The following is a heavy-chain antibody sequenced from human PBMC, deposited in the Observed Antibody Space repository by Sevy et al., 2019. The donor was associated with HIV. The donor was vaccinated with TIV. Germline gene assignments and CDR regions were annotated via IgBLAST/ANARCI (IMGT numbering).Heavy chain of an antibody. CDR1: XXXFSSYA. J-gene: IGHJ5*01. CDR3: XKVLDKXEXWLFDX. V-gene: IGHV3-23*01. Sequence: GGSLRLSCAXXXXXFSSYAMXWVRQAPGKGLEWVSAISGSGGSTYYADSVKGRFTISRDNSKNTLYLQMNSLRAEDXAVYYWXKVLDKXEXWLFDXXGQGTLVTVSS. D-gene: IGHD6-19*01. CDR2: ISGSGGST.